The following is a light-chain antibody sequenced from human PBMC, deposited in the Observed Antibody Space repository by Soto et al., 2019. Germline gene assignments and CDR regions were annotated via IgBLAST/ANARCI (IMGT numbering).Light chain of an antibody. Sequence: QSVLTLPASVSGSSGQSITISCTGTSSDVGSYNLVSWYQHHPGKAPKLMIFEVSKRPSGVSNRFSGSKSGNTASLTISGLQDEDEAEYYCCSYAGAEGLGTGTKVTVL. V-gene: IGLV2-23*02. J-gene: IGLJ1*01. CDR1: SSDVGSYNL. CDR3: CSYAGAEG. CDR2: EVS.